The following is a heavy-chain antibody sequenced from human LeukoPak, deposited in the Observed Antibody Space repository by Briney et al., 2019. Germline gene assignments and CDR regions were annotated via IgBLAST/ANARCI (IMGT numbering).Heavy chain of an antibody. J-gene: IGHJ3*01. CDR1: GYSFTNYW. V-gene: IGHV5-51*01. CDR2: IYPGDSDT. D-gene: IGHD2-15*01. CDR3: AKWSKGFRGAFDF. Sequence: GESLKISCKGSGYSFTNYWIGWVRQMPGKGLEWMGIIYPGDSDTRYSPSFQGQVTISADRSISTAYLQWSSLKASDTAIYYCAKWSKGFRGAFDFWGQGTRVTVSS.